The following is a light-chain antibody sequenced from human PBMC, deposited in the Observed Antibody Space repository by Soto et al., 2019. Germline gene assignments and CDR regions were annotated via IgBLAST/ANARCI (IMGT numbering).Light chain of an antibody. CDR1: SSDVGGYNY. V-gene: IGLV2-14*01. CDR3: SSYTSSSTPVV. J-gene: IGLJ2*01. Sequence: QSVLTQPASVSRSPGQSITISCTGTSSDVGGYNYVSWYQQHPGKAPKLMIYDVSNRPSGVSNRFSGSKSGNTASLTISGLQAEDEADYYCSSYTSSSTPVVFGGGTQLTV. CDR2: DVS.